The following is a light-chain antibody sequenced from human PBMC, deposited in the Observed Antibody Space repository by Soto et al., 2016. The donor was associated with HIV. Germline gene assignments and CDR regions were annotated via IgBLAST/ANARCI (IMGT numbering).Light chain of an antibody. CDR1: QSISNY. CDR2: SAY. CDR3: QQSYSTPMYT. V-gene: IGKV1-39*01. J-gene: IGKJ2*01. Sequence: DIQMTQSPSSLSASVGDRVTITCRASQSISNYVNWYQQKPGQAPKVLISSAYTLESGVSSRFSGSRSGAVFTLTISSLQPEDFATYYCQQSYSTPMYTFGQGTKLEIK.